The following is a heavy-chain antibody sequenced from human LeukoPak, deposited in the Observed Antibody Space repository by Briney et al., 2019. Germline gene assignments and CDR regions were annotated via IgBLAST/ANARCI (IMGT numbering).Heavy chain of an antibody. V-gene: IGHV4-39*02. D-gene: IGHD7-27*01. CDR1: RGSISSPSYY. J-gene: IGHJ2*01. CDR2: VYYSGST. CDR3: ARDKLGWYFDL. Sequence: PSETLSLTCTVSRGSISSPSYYWAWIRQPPGKGLEWIGIVYYSGSTYYNPSLKSRVTISVDTSKKQFSLRLSSVTAADTAVYYCARDKLGWYFDLWGRGTLVTVSS.